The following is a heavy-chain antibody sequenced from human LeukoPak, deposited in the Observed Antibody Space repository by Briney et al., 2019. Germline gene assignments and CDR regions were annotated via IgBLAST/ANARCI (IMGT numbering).Heavy chain of an antibody. CDR3: ARVHHYYGSGSPSPGGWFDP. CDR1: GGTFSIYA. CDR2: IITMFGTA. J-gene: IGHJ5*02. Sequence: ASVKVSCKASGGTFSIYAISWVRQAPGQGLEWMGGIITMFGTANYAQKFQGRVTITADESTSTAYMELSSLRSEDTAVYYCARVHHYYGSGSPSPGGWFDPWGQGTLVTVSS. V-gene: IGHV1-69*13. D-gene: IGHD3-10*01.